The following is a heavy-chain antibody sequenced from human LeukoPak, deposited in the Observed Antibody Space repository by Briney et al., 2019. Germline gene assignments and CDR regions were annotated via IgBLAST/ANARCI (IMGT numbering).Heavy chain of an antibody. CDR1: GFTFSSYA. J-gene: IGHJ5*02. V-gene: IGHV3-30*04. Sequence: GGSLRLSCAASGFTFSSYAMHWVRQAPGKGLEWVAAISYDGSNKYYADSVKGRFTISRDNSKNTLYLQVNSLRAEDTAVYYCARGVQTMVRGVNWFDPWGQGTLVTVSS. D-gene: IGHD3-10*01. CDR2: ISYDGSNK. CDR3: ARGVQTMVRGVNWFDP.